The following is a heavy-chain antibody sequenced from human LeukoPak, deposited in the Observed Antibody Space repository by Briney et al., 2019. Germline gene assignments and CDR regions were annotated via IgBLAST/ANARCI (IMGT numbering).Heavy chain of an antibody. CDR1: GGSITDYF. J-gene: IGHJ4*02. V-gene: IGHV4-39*07. D-gene: IGHD3-3*01. CDR2: VYSSGST. CDR3: TRDMEYPGAGFDY. Sequence: SETLSLTCALSGGSITDYFYNWVRQPPGKGLEWIGSVYSSGSTYYNPSLRSQIAISVDTSKNQFSLKLTSVAAADTAMYYCTRDMEYPGAGFDYWGQGIPVTVSS.